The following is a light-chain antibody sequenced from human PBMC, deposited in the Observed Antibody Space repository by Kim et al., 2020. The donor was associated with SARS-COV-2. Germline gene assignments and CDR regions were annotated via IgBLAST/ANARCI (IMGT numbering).Light chain of an antibody. J-gene: IGLJ3*02. CDR3: QAWDSSTRLL. CDR2: QDS. V-gene: IGLV3-1*01. Sequence: SYELTQPPSVSVSPGQTASITCSGDKLGDKYACWYQQKPGQSPVLVIYQDSKRPSGIPARFSGSHSGHTATLTISGTQAMDEADYYCQAWDSSTRLLFGG. CDR1: KLGDKY.